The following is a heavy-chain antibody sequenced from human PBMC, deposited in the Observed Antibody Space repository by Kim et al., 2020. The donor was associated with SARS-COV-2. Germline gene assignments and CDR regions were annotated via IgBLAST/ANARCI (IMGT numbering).Heavy chain of an antibody. CDR3: AKWGEKPWYYYDSSGYYYGAFDI. D-gene: IGHD3-22*01. CDR2: ISGSGGST. Sequence: GGSLRLSCAASGFTFSSYAMSWVRQAPGKGLEWVSAISGSGGSTYYADSVKGRFTISRDNSKNTLCLQMNSLRAEDTAVYYCAKWGEKPWYYYDSSGYYYGAFDIWGQGTMVTVSS. J-gene: IGHJ3*02. V-gene: IGHV3-23*01. CDR1: GFTFSSYA.